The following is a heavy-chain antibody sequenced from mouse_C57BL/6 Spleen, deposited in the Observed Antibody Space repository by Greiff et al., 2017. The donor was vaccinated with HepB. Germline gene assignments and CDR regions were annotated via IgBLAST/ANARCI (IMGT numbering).Heavy chain of an antibody. Sequence: VQLQQSGAELVRPGASVTLSCKASGYTFTDYEMHWVKQTPVHGLEWIGAIDPETGGTAYNQKFKGKAILTADKSSSTAYMELRSLTSEDSAVYYCTNSIYDGYYYYAMDYWGQGTSVTVSS. J-gene: IGHJ4*01. V-gene: IGHV1-15*01. CDR1: GYTFTDYE. CDR2: IDPETGGT. D-gene: IGHD2-3*01. CDR3: TNSIYDGYYYYAMDY.